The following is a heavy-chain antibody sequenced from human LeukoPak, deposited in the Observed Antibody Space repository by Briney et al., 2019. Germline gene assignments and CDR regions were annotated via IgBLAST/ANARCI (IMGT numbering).Heavy chain of an antibody. V-gene: IGHV1-8*01. D-gene: IGHD6-13*01. CDR2: MNPNSGNT. CDR1: GYTFTSYD. Sequence: APVTVSCKASGYTFTSYDINWVRQAPGQGLEWMGWMNPNSGNTGYAQKFQGRVTMTRNTSISTAYMELSSLRSEDTAVYYCAKIAAAGTANWFDPWGQGTLVTVSS. J-gene: IGHJ5*02. CDR3: AKIAAAGTANWFDP.